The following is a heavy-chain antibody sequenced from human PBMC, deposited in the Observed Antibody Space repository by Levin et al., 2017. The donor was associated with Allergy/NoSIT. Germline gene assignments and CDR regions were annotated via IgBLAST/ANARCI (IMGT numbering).Heavy chain of an antibody. V-gene: IGHV3-33*01. CDR2: IWYDGSNK. CDR1: GFTFGSYG. CDR3: ARSYCNGGGCYRKQDY. D-gene: IGHD2-15*01. J-gene: IGHJ4*02. Sequence: GESLKISCAASGFTFGSYGMHWVRQAPGKGLEWVAVIWYDGSNKYYTDSVKGRFTISRDNSKNTLYLQMNSLRAEDTAVYYCARSYCNGGGCYRKQDYWGQGTLVTVSS.